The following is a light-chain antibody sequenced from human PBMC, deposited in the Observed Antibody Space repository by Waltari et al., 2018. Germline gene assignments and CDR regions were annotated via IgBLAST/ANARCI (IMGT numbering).Light chain of an antibody. CDR3: SSYAGSNNLI. CDR2: EVS. V-gene: IGLV2-8*01. CDR1: SSDVGGYNY. J-gene: IGLJ2*01. Sequence: QSALTQPPSASGSPGQSVTISCPGTSSDVGGYNYVSWYQQHPGKAPKLMIYEVSKRPSGVPDRFSGCKSGNTASLTVSGLQAEDEADYYCSSYAGSNNLIFGGGTKLTVL.